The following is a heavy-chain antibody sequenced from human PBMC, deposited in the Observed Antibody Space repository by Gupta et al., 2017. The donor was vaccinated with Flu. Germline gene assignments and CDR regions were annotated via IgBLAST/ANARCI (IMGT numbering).Heavy chain of an antibody. V-gene: IGHV4-4*02. CDR1: GDSISSSDW. CDR2: VYHSGGT. Sequence: QVQLQESGPGLVKPSGTLSLICAFSGDSISSSDWWRWVCQPPGEGLEWIGEVYHSGGTNYKPSLKSRVNMSVDKAKNHFSLSLSSVTAADTAVYYCARVVALGGSMDVWGQGTTVTVSS. D-gene: IGHD3-10*01. CDR3: ARVVALGGSMDV. J-gene: IGHJ6*02.